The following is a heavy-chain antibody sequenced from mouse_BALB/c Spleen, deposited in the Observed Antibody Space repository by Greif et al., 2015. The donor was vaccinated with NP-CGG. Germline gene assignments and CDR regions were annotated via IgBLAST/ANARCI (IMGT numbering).Heavy chain of an antibody. V-gene: IGHV5-17*02. Sequence: EVKLVESGGGLVQPGGSRKLSCAASGFTFSSFGMHWVRQAPEKGLEWVAYISSGISTIYYADTVKGRFTISRDNPKNTRVLQMTSLMSEDTAMYYCAREDTPFWYFDVWGAWTTVTVSS. CDR1: GFTFSSFG. D-gene: IGHD5-1-1*01. CDR3: AREDTPFWYFDV. J-gene: IGHJ1*01. CDR2: ISSGISTI.